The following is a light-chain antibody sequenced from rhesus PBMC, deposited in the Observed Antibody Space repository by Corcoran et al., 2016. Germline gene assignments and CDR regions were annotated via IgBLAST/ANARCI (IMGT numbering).Light chain of an antibody. V-gene: IGKV1-22*01. J-gene: IGKJ2*01. CDR2: TAS. CDR3: LQYNVSPCT. CDR1: QGTRIG. Sequence: DIQMTQSPSSLPASVGDTVTITCRASQGTRIGLDWYQQKPGKAPKLMIDTASVSQSGGPSRFGGSGSWTDFTLTIGRLQPEDVATYYWLQYNVSPCTFGQGTKVEIQ.